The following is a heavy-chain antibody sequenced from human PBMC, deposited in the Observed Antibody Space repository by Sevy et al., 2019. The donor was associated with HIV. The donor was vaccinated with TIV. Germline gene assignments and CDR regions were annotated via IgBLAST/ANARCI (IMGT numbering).Heavy chain of an antibody. V-gene: IGHV4-59*08. J-gene: IGHJ4*02. Sequence: SETLSLTCTVSDGSITSLYWNWIRQPPGKGLEWIANIYYNGHINYNPSLTSRVTLSLDTSKNQFSLRLSSVTAADTAMYYCAGENAWGRGYSWGQGTLVTVSS. CDR1: DGSITSLY. CDR3: AGENAWGRGYS. D-gene: IGHD1-26*01. CDR2: IYYNGHI.